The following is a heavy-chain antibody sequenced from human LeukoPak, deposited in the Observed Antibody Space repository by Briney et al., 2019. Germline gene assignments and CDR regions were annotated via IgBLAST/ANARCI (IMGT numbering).Heavy chain of an antibody. CDR2: VYYSGST. J-gene: IGHJ4*02. V-gene: IGHV4-59*01. D-gene: IGHD3-3*01. CDR1: GGSISIYH. Sequence: PSETLSLTCNISGGSISIYHWNWIRQPPGKGLEWIGSVYYSGSTYYNPSLKSRVTIPVDTFKNHFSLMLTSVTAADTAVYYCARNNDVWSGYFDSWGQGTRVTVSS. CDR3: ARNNDVWSGYFDS.